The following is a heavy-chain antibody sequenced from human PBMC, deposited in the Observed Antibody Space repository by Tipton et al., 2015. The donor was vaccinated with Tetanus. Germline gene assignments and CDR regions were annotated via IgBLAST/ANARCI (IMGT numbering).Heavy chain of an antibody. V-gene: IGHV3-48*02. Sequence: SLRLSCATSGLFFKNACMNWVRQAPGKGLEWVSYISSSSSNIYYAESVEGRFTISRDDAKSSLFLHMNSLREEDTAVYYCARGPLGPSNDYVWGSYDYWGQGALVTVSS. CDR1: GLFFKNAC. CDR3: ARGPLGPSNDYVWGSYDY. CDR2: ISSSSSNI. D-gene: IGHD3-16*01. J-gene: IGHJ4*02.